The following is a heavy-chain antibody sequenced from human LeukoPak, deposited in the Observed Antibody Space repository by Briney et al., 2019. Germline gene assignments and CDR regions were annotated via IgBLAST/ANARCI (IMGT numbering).Heavy chain of an antibody. J-gene: IGHJ4*02. CDR3: RAATRYHDYYYDY. D-gene: IGHD3-22*01. Sequence: QPGGSLRLSCAASRFTFSTFGMHWVRQAPGKGLEWVAVISSDGSNKYYADSVRGRFTISRDNSKDTLYLQMSSLRIEDTAVYYCRAATRYHDYYYDYWGQGTLVTVSS. V-gene: IGHV3-30*03. CDR1: RFTFSTFG. CDR2: ISSDGSNK.